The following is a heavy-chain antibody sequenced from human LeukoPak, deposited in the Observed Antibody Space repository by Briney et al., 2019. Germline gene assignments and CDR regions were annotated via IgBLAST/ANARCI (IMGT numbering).Heavy chain of an antibody. CDR1: GGSISSYY. V-gene: IGHV4-59*01. Sequence: SETLSLTCTVSGGSISSYYWSWIRQPPGKGLEWIGYIYYSGSTNYNPSLKSRVTISVDTSKNQFSLKLSSVTAADTAVYYCARESGTAGNPYYFDYWGQGTLVTVSS. J-gene: IGHJ4*02. CDR2: IYYSGST. D-gene: IGHD6-13*01. CDR3: ARESGTAGNPYYFDY.